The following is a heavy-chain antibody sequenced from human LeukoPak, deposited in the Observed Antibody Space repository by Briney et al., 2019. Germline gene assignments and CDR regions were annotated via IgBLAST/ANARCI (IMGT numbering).Heavy chain of an antibody. CDR3: AREAVGYCSGGSCYRSNWFDP. V-gene: IGHV3-30*03. Sequence: GGSLRLSCAASGFTFSSYGMHWVRQAPGKGLEWVAVISYDGSNKYYADSVKGRFTISRDNSENTLYLQMNSLRAEDTAAYYCAREAVGYCSGGSCYRSNWFDPWGQGTLVTVSS. J-gene: IGHJ5*02. CDR1: GFTFSSYG. CDR2: ISYDGSNK. D-gene: IGHD2-15*01.